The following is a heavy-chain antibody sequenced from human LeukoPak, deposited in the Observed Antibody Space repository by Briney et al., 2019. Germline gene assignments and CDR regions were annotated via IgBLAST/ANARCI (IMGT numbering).Heavy chain of an antibody. D-gene: IGHD6-19*01. V-gene: IGHV1-3*03. CDR3: ARAEYGSGWYGTIDY. J-gene: IGHJ4*02. Sequence: GASVKVSCKVSGYTLTELSMHWVRQAPGQRLEWMGWINAGNGNTKYSQELQDRVTITRDTSASTAYMELSSLRSEDMAVYYCARAEYGSGWYGTIDYWGQGTLVTVSS. CDR2: INAGNGNT. CDR1: GYTLTELS.